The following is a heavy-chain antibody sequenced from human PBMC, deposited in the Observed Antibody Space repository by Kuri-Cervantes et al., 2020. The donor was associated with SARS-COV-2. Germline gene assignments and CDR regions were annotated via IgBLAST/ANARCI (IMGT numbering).Heavy chain of an antibody. CDR2: ISSSSSYI. V-gene: IGHV3-21*01. CDR1: GFTFSSYS. CDR3: AREKLLPMDV. Sequence: GESLKISCAASGFTFSSYSMNWVRQAPGKGLEWVSSISSSSSYIYYADSVKGRFTISRDNAKSSLYLQMDSLRAEDTAVYYCAREKLLPMDVWGQGTTVTVSS. J-gene: IGHJ6*02. D-gene: IGHD2-15*01.